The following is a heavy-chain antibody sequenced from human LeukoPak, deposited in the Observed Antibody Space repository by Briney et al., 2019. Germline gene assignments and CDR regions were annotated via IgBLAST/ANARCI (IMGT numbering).Heavy chain of an antibody. CDR1: GFTFNNYA. CDR3: AKRGAYPNWFDP. CDR2: ITGSGFST. V-gene: IGHV3-23*01. J-gene: IGHJ5*02. D-gene: IGHD3-16*01. Sequence: GGSLRLSCAASGFTFNNYAMSWVRQAPGKGLELVSGITGSGFSTYYADSLKDRFAISSNNSKNTLSLQMNSLRAEATAVYYCAKRGAYPNWFDPWGQGTLVTVSS.